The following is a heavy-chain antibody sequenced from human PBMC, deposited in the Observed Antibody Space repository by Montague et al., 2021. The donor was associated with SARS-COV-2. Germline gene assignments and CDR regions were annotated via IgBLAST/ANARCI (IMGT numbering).Heavy chain of an antibody. V-gene: IGHV4-59*12. CDR1: GGSISGYY. Sequence: SETLSLTCTVSGGSISGYYWSWIRQPPGKGLEWIGYIYYSGSTNYNPSLKSRVTISVDTSKNQFSLKLSSVTAADTAVYYCARGSGWMGNAFDIWGQGTMVTVSS. CDR3: ARGSGWMGNAFDI. CDR2: IYYSGST. J-gene: IGHJ3*02. D-gene: IGHD6-19*01.